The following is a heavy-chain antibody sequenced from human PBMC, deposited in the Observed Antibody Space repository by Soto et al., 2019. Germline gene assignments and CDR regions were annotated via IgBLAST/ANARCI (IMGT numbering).Heavy chain of an antibody. CDR2: ISYDGSNK. D-gene: IGHD3-22*01. CDR3: AKERYYYDSSGYFLPSGMAV. Sequence: GGSLRLSCAASGFTFSSYGMHWVRQAPGKGLEWVAVISYDGSNKYYADSVKGRFTISRDNSKNTLYLQMNSLRAEDTAVYYCAKERYYYDSSGYFLPSGMAVWGQGTTVPVSS. V-gene: IGHV3-30*18. J-gene: IGHJ6*02. CDR1: GFTFSSYG.